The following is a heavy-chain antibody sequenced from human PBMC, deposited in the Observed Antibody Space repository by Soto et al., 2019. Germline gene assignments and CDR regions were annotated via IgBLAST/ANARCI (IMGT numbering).Heavy chain of an antibody. CDR1: GGTFSSYA. V-gene: IGHV1-69*13. CDR2: IIPIFGTA. CDR3: ARVRRSITIFGVARAPAYYYYGMDV. J-gene: IGHJ6*02. D-gene: IGHD3-3*01. Sequence: VASVKVSCKASGGTFSSYAISWVRQAPGQGLEWMGGIIPIFGTANYAQKFQGRVTITADESTSTAYMELSSLRSEDTAVYYCARVRRSITIFGVARAPAYYYYGMDVWGQGTTVTVS.